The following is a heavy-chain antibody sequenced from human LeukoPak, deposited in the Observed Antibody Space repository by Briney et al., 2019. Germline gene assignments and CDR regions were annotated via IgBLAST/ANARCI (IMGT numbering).Heavy chain of an antibody. CDR2: IYYSGST. CDR3: ARGGAVTYYDSTGYLWYFDY. Sequence: SETLSLTCTVSGGSISSHYWSWIRQPPGKGLEWIGYIYYSGSTKFNPSLKGRVTISVDTSKNQLPLKLSSLTAADTAVYYCARGGAVTYYDSTGYLWYFDYWGQGTLVTVSS. CDR1: GGSISSHY. D-gene: IGHD3-22*01. V-gene: IGHV4-59*11. J-gene: IGHJ4*02.